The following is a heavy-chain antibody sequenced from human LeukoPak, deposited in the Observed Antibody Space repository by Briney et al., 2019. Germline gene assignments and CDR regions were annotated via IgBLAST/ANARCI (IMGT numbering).Heavy chain of an antibody. CDR3: APVSALGYRTGGYAAFDL. CDR1: GYTFTSYG. CDR2: ISAYNGNT. J-gene: IGHJ3*01. D-gene: IGHD2-8*02. V-gene: IGHV1-18*01. Sequence: ASVKVSCKASGYTFTSYGISWVRQAPGQGLEWMGWISAYNGNTNYAQKLQGRVTMTTDPSTSTAYLQPTRLTSHPTAVYSCAPVSALGYRTGGYAAFDLWGQGTMVTVSS.